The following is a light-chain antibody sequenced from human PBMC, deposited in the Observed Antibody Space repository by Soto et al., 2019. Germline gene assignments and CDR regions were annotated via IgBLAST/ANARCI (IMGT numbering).Light chain of an antibody. CDR2: KAS. CDR3: QHYNSYPWT. CDR1: QSSGSW. V-gene: IGKV1-5*03. Sequence: DIQMTQSPSILSASLGDSVTIXXRASQSSGSWVAWYQQKPGRAPNFXIHKASHLESGVPSRFSGSGAGTEFTLTISSLQPGDFATYYCQHYNSYPWTFGQGTKVDIK. J-gene: IGKJ1*01.